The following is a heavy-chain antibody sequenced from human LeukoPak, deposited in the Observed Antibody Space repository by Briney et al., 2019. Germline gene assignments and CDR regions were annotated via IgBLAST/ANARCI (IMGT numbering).Heavy chain of an antibody. Sequence: SVKVSCKASGGTFSSYAISWLRQAPGQGLEWMGGIIPIFGTANYAQKFQGRVTIIADESTSTAYMELSSLRSEDTAVYYCARDVGYSSGTRVPNWFDPWGQGTLVTVSS. D-gene: IGHD6-19*01. CDR2: IIPIFGTA. CDR1: GGTFSSYA. CDR3: ARDVGYSSGTRVPNWFDP. J-gene: IGHJ5*02. V-gene: IGHV1-69*13.